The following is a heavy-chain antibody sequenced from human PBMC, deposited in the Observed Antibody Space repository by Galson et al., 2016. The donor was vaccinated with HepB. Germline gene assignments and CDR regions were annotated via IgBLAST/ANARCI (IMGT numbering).Heavy chain of an antibody. Sequence: SVKVSCKASGYTFTTYSISWVRQAPGQGLEWTGWISTYNGNTNYAQKLQGRVNMTTDTSTSTAYMELRSLTSDDTAVYYCARTYYYDTSGYYRVFDIWGQGTMVTVSS. D-gene: IGHD3-22*01. CDR1: GYTFTTYS. V-gene: IGHV1-18*01. CDR3: ARTYYYDTSGYYRVFDI. J-gene: IGHJ3*02. CDR2: ISTYNGNT.